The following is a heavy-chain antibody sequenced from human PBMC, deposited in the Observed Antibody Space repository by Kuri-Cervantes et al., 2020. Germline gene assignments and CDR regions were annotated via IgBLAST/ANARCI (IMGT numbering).Heavy chain of an antibody. CDR2: ISWNGGSI. CDR3: ARRGWRAGTRGVAAFDI. V-gene: IGHV3-9*01. D-gene: IGHD6-13*01. Sequence: SLKISCAASGFTFDDFAMHWVRQAPGKGLEWVSGISWNGGSIGYADSVKGRFTISRDNAKNSLYLQMDILRVEDTAVYYCARRGWRAGTRGVAAFDIWGQGTMVTVSS. CDR1: GFTFDDFA. J-gene: IGHJ3*02.